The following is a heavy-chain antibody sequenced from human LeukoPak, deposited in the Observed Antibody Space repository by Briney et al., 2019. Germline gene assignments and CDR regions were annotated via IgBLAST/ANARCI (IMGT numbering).Heavy chain of an antibody. J-gene: IGHJ5*02. CDR1: GYTFTSYT. D-gene: IGHD3-3*01. V-gene: IGHV7-4-1*02. CDR3: ARGGSEYAFWSVQRSNWFDP. Sequence: ASVKVSCKASGYTFTSYTMNWVRQAPGQGLEWVGWINNNTGKSTYAQGFTGRFVFSLDTSVSTTYLQINSLKAEDTAVYYCARGGSEYAFWSVQRSNWFDPWGQGTLITVSS. CDR2: INNNTGKS.